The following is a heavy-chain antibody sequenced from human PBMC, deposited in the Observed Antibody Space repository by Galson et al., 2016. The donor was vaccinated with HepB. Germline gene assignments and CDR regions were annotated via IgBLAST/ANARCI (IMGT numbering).Heavy chain of an antibody. CDR2: ISYDGSNK. D-gene: IGHD3-9*01. CDR1: GFTFSNHG. V-gene: IGHV3-30*18. Sequence: SLRLSCAASGFTFSNHGMHWVRQAPGKGLEWVAAISYDGSNKDYADSVKGRFAISRDNSKNTLYLQMNSLRAEDTAVYYCAKESLRYFYYFGGVGASPTDYWGQGTLVTVSS. J-gene: IGHJ4*02. CDR3: AKESLRYFYYFGGVGASPTDY.